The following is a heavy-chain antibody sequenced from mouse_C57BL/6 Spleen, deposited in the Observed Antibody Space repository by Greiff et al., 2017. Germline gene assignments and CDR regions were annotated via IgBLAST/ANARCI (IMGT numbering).Heavy chain of an antibody. D-gene: IGHD1-1*01. CDR3: ARHDYYGSSSYYFDY. CDR2: ISSGGSYT. CDR1: GFTFSSYG. V-gene: IGHV5-6*02. Sequence: DVMLVESGGDLVKPGGSLKLSCAASGFTFSSYGMSWVRQTPDKRLEWVATISSGGSYTYYPDSVKGRFTISRDNAKNTLYLQMSSLQSEDTAMYYCARHDYYGSSSYYFDYWGQGTTLTVSS. J-gene: IGHJ2*01.